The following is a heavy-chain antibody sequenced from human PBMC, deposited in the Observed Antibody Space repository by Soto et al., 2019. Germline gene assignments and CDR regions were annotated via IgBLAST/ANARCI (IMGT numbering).Heavy chain of an antibody. CDR2: INGDGSYT. J-gene: IGHJ3*02. CDR3: VRTWHGFDI. CDR1: GFTFSTYW. V-gene: IGHV3-74*01. Sequence: EVQLVESGGGLVQPGGSLRLSCAASGFTFSTYWMHWVRQAPEKGLLWVSHINGDGSYTDFADSVKGRFNISRDNDKNTVYLQMQSLRVEDTAVYFCVRTWHGFDIWGPGTMVTVSS.